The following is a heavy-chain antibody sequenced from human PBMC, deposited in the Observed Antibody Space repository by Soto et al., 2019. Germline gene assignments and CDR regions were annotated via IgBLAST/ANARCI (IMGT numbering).Heavy chain of an antibody. CDR3: ARADRTLVTSYSLDV. Sequence: ETLSLTWSVYGGSFSGYYWTWIRQPPGKGLEWIGEINHSGTINFNPSLKSRLTISLDTSKKHFSLKLSSVTDADTAAYYCARADRTLVTSYSLDVWGQGTTVTVSS. J-gene: IGHJ6*02. D-gene: IGHD2-21*02. V-gene: IGHV4-34*01. CDR1: GGSFSGYY. CDR2: INHSGTI.